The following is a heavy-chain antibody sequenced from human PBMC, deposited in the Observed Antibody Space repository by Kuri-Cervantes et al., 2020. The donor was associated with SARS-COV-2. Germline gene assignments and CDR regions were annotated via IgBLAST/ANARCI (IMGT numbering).Heavy chain of an antibody. CDR3: AKSPENDDFWSGYYYYYYMDV. D-gene: IGHD3-3*01. CDR1: GFTFSSYA. V-gene: IGHV3-23*01. Sequence: LSLTCAASGFTFSSYAMSWVRQAPGKGLEWVSAISGSGGSTYYADSVKGRFTISRDNSKNTLYLQMNSLRAEDTAVYYCAKSPENDDFWSGYYYYYYMDVWGKGTTVTVSS. CDR2: ISGSGGST. J-gene: IGHJ6*03.